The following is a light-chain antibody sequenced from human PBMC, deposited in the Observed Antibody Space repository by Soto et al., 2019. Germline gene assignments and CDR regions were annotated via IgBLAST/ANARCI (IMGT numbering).Light chain of an antibody. Sequence: EIVMTQSPXTLXMSPGXXAXXXXRXXXSXSTNLAWYQQTPGQAPRLLIYAASARATGIPARFSGSGSGTEFTLTISSLQSEDFAVYYCQQYDIDSAFGGGTKVEIK. CDR1: XSXSTN. CDR2: AAS. J-gene: IGKJ4*01. V-gene: IGKV3-15*01. CDR3: QQYDIDSA.